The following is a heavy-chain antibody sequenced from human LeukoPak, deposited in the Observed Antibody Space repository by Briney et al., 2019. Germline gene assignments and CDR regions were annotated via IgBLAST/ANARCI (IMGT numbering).Heavy chain of an antibody. V-gene: IGHV3-23*01. CDR3: ARDYDSSGYYPYYFDY. CDR2: IGGSNGIT. J-gene: IGHJ4*02. CDR1: RFTFNSYA. D-gene: IGHD3-22*01. Sequence: GGSLRLSCAASRFTFNSYAMSWVRQAPGKGLEWVSVIGGSNGITFYVGSVKGRFTISRDNSKDTLYLQMNSLRAEDTAVYYCARDYDSSGYYPYYFDYWGQGTLVTVSS.